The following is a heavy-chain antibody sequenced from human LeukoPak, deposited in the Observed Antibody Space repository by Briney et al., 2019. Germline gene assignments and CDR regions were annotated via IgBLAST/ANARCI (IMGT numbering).Heavy chain of an antibody. Sequence: GGSLRLSCAASGFTFSSYAMSWVRLAPGKGLEWVSAISGSGGSTYYADSVKGRFSISRDNSKNTLYLQMNSLRAEDAAVYYCAREHDFWSGYYSYYFDYWGQGTLVTVSS. V-gene: IGHV3-23*01. J-gene: IGHJ4*02. CDR3: AREHDFWSGYYSYYFDY. CDR2: ISGSGGST. CDR1: GFTFSSYA. D-gene: IGHD3-3*01.